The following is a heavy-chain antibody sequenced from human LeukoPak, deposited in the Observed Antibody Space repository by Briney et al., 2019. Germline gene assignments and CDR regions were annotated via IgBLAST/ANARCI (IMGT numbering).Heavy chain of an antibody. J-gene: IGHJ6*03. Sequence: ASVKVSCKASGYTFTSYGISWVRQAPGQGLEWMGWISAYNGNTNYAQKLQGRVIMTTDTSTSTAYMELRSLRSDDTAVYYCARDLFAVGSGTNELYYYYYMDVWGKGTTVTVSS. CDR3: ARDLFAVGSGTNELYYYYYMDV. CDR1: GYTFTSYG. CDR2: ISAYNGNT. D-gene: IGHD3-10*01. V-gene: IGHV1-18*01.